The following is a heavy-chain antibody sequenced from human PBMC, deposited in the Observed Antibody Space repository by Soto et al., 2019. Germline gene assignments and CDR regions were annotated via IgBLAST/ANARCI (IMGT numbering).Heavy chain of an antibody. Sequence: PSETLSLTCTVSGGSISSGGYYWSWIRQHPGKGLEWFGYIYYSGSTYYNPSLRSRVSISVDTSKNQFSLKLSSVTAADTAVYYCARFYYDSSGYLPSPYYYYYGMDVWGQGTTVTVSS. J-gene: IGHJ6*02. CDR1: GGSISSGGYY. D-gene: IGHD3-22*01. CDR2: IYYSGST. CDR3: ARFYYDSSGYLPSPYYYYYGMDV. V-gene: IGHV4-31*03.